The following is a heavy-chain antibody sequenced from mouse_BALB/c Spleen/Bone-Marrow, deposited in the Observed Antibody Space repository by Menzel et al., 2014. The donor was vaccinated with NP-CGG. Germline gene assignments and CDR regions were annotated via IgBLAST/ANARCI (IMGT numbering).Heavy chain of an antibody. J-gene: IGHJ1*01. CDR1: GYTFSGHW. CDR3: ARWVRFDYWSFDV. Sequence: VHLVESGAELVRPGSSVKISCKASGYTFSGHWMNWVKQRPGQGPEWIGQIYPGDGDTNYSGKFKGKATLTADKSSNTTYMQLSSLTSEDSAVYFCARWVRFDYWSFDVWGAGTTVTVSS. CDR2: IYPGDGDT. V-gene: IGHV1-80*01.